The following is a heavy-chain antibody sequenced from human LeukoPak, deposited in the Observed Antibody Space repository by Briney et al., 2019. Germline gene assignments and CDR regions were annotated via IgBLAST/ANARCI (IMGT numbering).Heavy chain of an antibody. CDR2: ISSSSSYI. CDR1: GFTFSSYS. V-gene: IGHV3-21*01. Sequence: GSLRLSCAASGFTFSSYSMNWVRQAPGKGLEWVSSISSSSSYIYYADSVKGRFTISRDNAKDSLYLQMNSLRAEDTAVYYCARDPDSSSPNWFDPWGQGTLVTVSS. CDR3: ARDPDSSSPNWFDP. J-gene: IGHJ5*02. D-gene: IGHD6-13*01.